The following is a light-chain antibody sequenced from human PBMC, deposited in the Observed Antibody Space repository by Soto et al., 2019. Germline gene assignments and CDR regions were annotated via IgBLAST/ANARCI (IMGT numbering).Light chain of an antibody. Sequence: DIQMTQSPSSLSASVGDRVTITCRPSQSISNYLNWYQQKPGKAPKVLIYAATSVQSGVPSRFSGSGSGTEFTLTISSLHPDDFATYYCQQSYSTPNSFGQGTKLEIK. CDR1: QSISNY. CDR3: QQSYSTPNS. CDR2: AAT. J-gene: IGKJ2*01. V-gene: IGKV1-39*01.